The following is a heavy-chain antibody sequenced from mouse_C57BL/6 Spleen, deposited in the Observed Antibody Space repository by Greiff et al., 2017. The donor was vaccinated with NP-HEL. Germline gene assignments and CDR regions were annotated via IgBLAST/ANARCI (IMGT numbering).Heavy chain of an antibody. Sequence: LQQSGEGLVKPGGSLKLSCAASGFTFSSYAMSWVRQTPEKRLEWVAYISSGGDYIYYADTVKGRFTISRDNARNTLYLQMSSLKSEDTAMYYCTRDQGYGNYYFDYWGQGTTLTVSS. V-gene: IGHV5-9-1*02. CDR1: GFTFSSYA. CDR2: ISSGGDYI. D-gene: IGHD2-1*01. J-gene: IGHJ2*01. CDR3: TRDQGYGNYYFDY.